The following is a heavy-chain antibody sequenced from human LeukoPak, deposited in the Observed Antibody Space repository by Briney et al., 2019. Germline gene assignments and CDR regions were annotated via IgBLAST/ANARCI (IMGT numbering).Heavy chain of an antibody. D-gene: IGHD2-2*01. Sequence: GESLKISCKVSGYSFTTYWIGWVRQMPGKGLEWMEIIYPGDSDTRYSPSFQGQVTISADKSISTAYLQWSSLKASDTAMYYCARHGGGYCRSTSCYLFDPWGQGTLVTVSS. CDR1: GYSFTTYW. V-gene: IGHV5-51*01. CDR2: IYPGDSDT. CDR3: ARHGGGYCRSTSCYLFDP. J-gene: IGHJ5*02.